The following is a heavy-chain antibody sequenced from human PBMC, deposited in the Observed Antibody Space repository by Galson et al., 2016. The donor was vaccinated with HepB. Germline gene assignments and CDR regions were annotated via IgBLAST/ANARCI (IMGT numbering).Heavy chain of an antibody. CDR1: GGSISSTNY. J-gene: IGHJ6*02. CDR2: ISHSGNS. Sequence: SETLSLTCAVSGGSISSTNYWSWVRQPPGKGLEWIGEISHSGNSNYNPSLKSRVSMSVDKSKNQFSLRLSSVTTADTALYYCARVTGNTHETYYYYAMDVWGQGTMVTV. V-gene: IGHV4-4*02. CDR3: ARVTGNTHETYYYYAMDV.